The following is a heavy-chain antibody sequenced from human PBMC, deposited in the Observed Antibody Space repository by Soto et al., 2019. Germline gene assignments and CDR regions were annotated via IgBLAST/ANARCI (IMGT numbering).Heavy chain of an antibody. V-gene: IGHV1-46*01. Sequence: ASVKVSCKASGYTFTSYYMHWVRQAPGQGLEWMGIINPSGGSTNYAQKFQGRVTITADESTSIVFMEMSSLRFEDTAVYYCARSRAAAPPRVGMDVWGQGTTVTVSS. CDR3: ARSRAAAPPRVGMDV. CDR1: GYTFTSYY. CDR2: INPSGGST. D-gene: IGHD6-13*01. J-gene: IGHJ6*02.